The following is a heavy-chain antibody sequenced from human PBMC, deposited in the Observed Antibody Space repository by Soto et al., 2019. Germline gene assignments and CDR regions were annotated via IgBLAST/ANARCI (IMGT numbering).Heavy chain of an antibody. CDR2: IKSKTDGGTT. Sequence: EVQLVESGGGLVKPGGSLRLSCAASGFTFNNAWMSWVRQAPGKGLEWVGRIKSKTDGGTTDYAAPVKGRFTISRDDLKDTLYLQMNSLKTEDTAVYYCTTAPGLNLVFWVQGTLVTVSS. J-gene: IGHJ4*02. D-gene: IGHD2-15*01. CDR1: GFTFNNAW. CDR3: TTAPGLNLVF. V-gene: IGHV3-15*01.